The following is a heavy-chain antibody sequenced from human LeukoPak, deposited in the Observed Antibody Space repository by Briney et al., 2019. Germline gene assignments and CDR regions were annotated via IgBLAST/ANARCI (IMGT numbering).Heavy chain of an antibody. J-gene: IGHJ4*02. V-gene: IGHV3-23*01. CDR2: ISGSGGST. CDR3: AKDLMGPFDY. CDR1: GFSFSSYA. D-gene: IGHD2-8*01. Sequence: GGSLRLSCAASGFSFSSYAMSWVREAPGKGLEWVSAISGSGGSTYYADSVKGRFTISRDNSKNTLYLQMNSLRAEDTAVYYCAKDLMGPFDYWGQGTLVTVSS.